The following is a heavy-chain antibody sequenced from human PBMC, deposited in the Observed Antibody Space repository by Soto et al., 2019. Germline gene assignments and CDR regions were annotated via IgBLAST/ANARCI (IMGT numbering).Heavy chain of an antibody. CDR1: GFTFSSYS. CDR3: ARESVVVAATGGYYYYYYMDV. J-gene: IGHJ6*03. Sequence: GGSLRLSCAASGFTFSSYSMNWVRQAPGKGLEWVSYISSSSSTIYYADSVKGRFTISRDNAKNSLYLQMNSLRAEDTAVYYCARESVVVAATGGYYYYYYMDVWGKGTTVTVSS. V-gene: IGHV3-48*01. CDR2: ISSSSSTI. D-gene: IGHD2-15*01.